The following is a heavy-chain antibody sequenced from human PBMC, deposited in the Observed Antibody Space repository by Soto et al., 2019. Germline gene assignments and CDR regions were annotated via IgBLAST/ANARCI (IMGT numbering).Heavy chain of an antibody. J-gene: IGHJ4*02. V-gene: IGHV1-69*12. Sequence: QVRLEQSEAEVKKPGSSVKVSCKASGGTFSNYAISWVRQAPGQGLEWMGVIILPFGTPNYAQTFQGRVTITADESMTTAYMALSGLRSEDPAVYYCARGPDYEGYFDYWGRGTLVTVSS. CDR2: IILPFGTP. CDR1: GGTFSNYA. CDR3: ARGPDYEGYFDY. D-gene: IGHD4-17*01.